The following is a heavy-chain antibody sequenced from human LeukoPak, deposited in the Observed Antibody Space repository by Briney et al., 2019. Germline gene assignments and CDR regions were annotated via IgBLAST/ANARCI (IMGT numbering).Heavy chain of an antibody. V-gene: IGHV4-59*10. CDR2: IYTSGST. CDR3: GGSGYLNAFDI. D-gene: IGHD3-22*01. J-gene: IGHJ3*02. Sequence: SETLSLTCAVYGGSFSGYYWSWIRQPAGKGLEWIGRIYTSGSTNYNPSLKSRVTISVDTSKNQFSLKLSSVTAADTAVYYCGGSGYLNAFDIWGQGTMVTVSS. CDR1: GGSFSGYY.